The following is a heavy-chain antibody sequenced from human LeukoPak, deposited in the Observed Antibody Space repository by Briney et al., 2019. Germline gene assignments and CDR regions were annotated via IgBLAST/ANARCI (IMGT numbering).Heavy chain of an antibody. CDR3: ARDHSTIFGVVTTVDY. Sequence: GGSLRLSCAASGFTFSSYWMHWVRQAPGKGLEWASFISSSSSYIYYADSVKGRFTISRDNAKNSLYLQMNSLRAEDTAVYYCARDHSTIFGVVTTVDYWGQGTLVTVSS. CDR2: ISSSSSYI. V-gene: IGHV3-21*06. D-gene: IGHD3-3*01. CDR1: GFTFSSYW. J-gene: IGHJ4*02.